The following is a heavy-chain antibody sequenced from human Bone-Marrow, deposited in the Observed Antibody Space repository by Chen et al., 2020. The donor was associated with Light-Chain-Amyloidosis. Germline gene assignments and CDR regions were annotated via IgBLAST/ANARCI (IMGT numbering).Heavy chain of an antibody. J-gene: IGHJ4*02. V-gene: IGHV5-51*01. CDR3: ARRRDGYNFDY. D-gene: IGHD5-12*01. Sequence: EVQLGQSGPEVKKPGESLKISCKGPGYTFPNYWIGRVRQMPGKGLEWMGVIYPDDSDARYSPSFEGQVTISADKSITTAYLQWRSLKASDTAMYYCARRRDGYNFDYWGQGTLVTVSS. CDR2: IYPDDSDA. CDR1: GYTFPNYW.